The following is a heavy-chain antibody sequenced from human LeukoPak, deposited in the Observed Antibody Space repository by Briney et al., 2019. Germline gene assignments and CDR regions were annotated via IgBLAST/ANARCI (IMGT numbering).Heavy chain of an antibody. CDR1: GFTFSSYG. CDR3: AKGGYYCGSTSCYPLYY. Sequence: PGRSLRPSCAASGFTFSSYGMHWVRQAPGKGLEWVAVISYDGSNKYYADSVKGRFTISRDNSKNTLYLQMNSLRAEDTAVYYCAKGGYYCGSTSCYPLYYWGQGTLVTVSS. CDR2: ISYDGSNK. J-gene: IGHJ4*02. D-gene: IGHD2-2*01. V-gene: IGHV3-30*18.